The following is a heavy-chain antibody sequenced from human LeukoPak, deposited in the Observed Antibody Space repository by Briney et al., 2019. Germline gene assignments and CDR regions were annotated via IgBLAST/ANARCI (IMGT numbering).Heavy chain of an antibody. V-gene: IGHV4-39*01. CDR3: ARGDCSGGSCYLFDY. Sequence: TSETLSLTCTVSGGSISSSSYYWSWIRQPPGKGLEWIGSIYYSGSTYYNPSLKSRVTISVDTSKNQFSLKLSSVTAADTAVYYCARGDCSGGSCYLFDYWGQGALVTVSS. D-gene: IGHD2-15*01. CDR1: GGSISSSSYY. CDR2: IYYSGST. J-gene: IGHJ4*02.